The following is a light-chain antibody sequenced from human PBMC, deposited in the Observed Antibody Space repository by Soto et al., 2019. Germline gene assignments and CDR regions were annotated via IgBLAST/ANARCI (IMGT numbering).Light chain of an antibody. J-gene: IGKJ1*01. CDR2: HAS. CDR1: QTINNW. V-gene: IGKV1-5*01. Sequence: DIQMTQSPSTLSASIGDRVTITCRASQTINNWLAWYQQKPGKAPNLLIYHASNLETGVPSRFSGSAFGTEVTLTISSRQPDDFATYYCQHYNSYPWTFGQGTKVEIK. CDR3: QHYNSYPWT.